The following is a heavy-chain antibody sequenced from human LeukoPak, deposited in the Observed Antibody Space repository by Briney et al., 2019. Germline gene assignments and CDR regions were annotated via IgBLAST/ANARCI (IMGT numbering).Heavy chain of an antibody. J-gene: IGHJ6*03. V-gene: IGHV3-48*01. CDR1: GFTFSSYS. CDR3: AREENWYYGSGSHMDV. D-gene: IGHD3-10*01. Sequence: GGSLRLSCAASGFTFSSYSMNWVRQAPGKGLEWVSYISSSSSTIYYADSVKGRFTISRDNAKNSLYLQMNSLRAEDTAVYYCAREENWYYGSGSHMDVWGKGTTVTVSS. CDR2: ISSSSSTI.